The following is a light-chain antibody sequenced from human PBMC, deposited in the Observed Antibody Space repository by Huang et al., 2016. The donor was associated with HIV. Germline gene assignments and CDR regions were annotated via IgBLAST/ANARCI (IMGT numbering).Light chain of an antibody. CDR1: QSISSN. CDR3: QQYNNWPPWT. CDR2: GAS. J-gene: IGKJ1*01. Sequence: EIVMTQSPGTLSVSPGESAVLSCRASQSISSNLARYRQKPGQAPRLLIYGASARATGIPARFRGSGSGTKFTLTISSLESEDVAVYYCQQYNNWPPWTFGQGTRVEVK. V-gene: IGKV3-15*01.